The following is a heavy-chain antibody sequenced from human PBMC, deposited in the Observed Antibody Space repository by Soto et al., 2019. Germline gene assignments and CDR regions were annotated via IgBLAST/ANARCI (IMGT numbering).Heavy chain of an antibody. CDR3: ARDRAYYDYVWGSYRQDYYYYGMDV. J-gene: IGHJ6*02. D-gene: IGHD3-16*02. CDR2: IIPIFGTA. Sequence: QVQLVQSGAEVKKPGSSVKVSCKASGGTFSSYAISWVRQAPGQGLEWMGGIIPIFGTANYAQKFQGRVTITADESTSTAYMELSSLGSEETAVYYCARDRAYYDYVWGSYRQDYYYYGMDVWGQGTTVTVSS. CDR1: GGTFSSYA. V-gene: IGHV1-69*01.